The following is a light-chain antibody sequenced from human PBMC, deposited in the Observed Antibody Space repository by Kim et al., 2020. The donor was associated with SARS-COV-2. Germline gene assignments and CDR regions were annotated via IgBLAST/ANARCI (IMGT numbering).Light chain of an antibody. Sequence: EILMTQSPATLSVSPGERATLSCRASQSVSSNLAWYQQKPGQAPRLLIYGASTRATGIPARFSGSGSGTEFTLTISSLQSEDFAVYYCKQYNNWPPWTFGQGTKVDIK. J-gene: IGKJ1*01. CDR1: QSVSSN. CDR2: GAS. V-gene: IGKV3-15*01. CDR3: KQYNNWPPWT.